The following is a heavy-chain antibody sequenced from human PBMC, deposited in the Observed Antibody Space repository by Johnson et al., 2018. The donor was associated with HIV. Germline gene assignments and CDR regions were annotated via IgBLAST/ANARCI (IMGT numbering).Heavy chain of an antibody. Sequence: VQLVESGGGLVQPGGSLRLSCAASGFTVSSNYMSWVRQAPGKGLEWVSVIYSGGRTYYADSVKGRFTISRDNSKNTLYLQMNSLRAEDTAVYYCARAKQRADAFDIWGQGTMVTVSS. CDR1: GFTVSSNY. V-gene: IGHV3-66*02. J-gene: IGHJ3*02. CDR3: ARAKQRADAFDI. D-gene: IGHD6-25*01. CDR2: IYSGGRT.